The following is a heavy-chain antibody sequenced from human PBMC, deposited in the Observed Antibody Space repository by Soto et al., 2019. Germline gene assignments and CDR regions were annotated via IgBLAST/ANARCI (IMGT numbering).Heavy chain of an antibody. V-gene: IGHV3-30*18. CDR2: ISYDGSNQ. CDR3: XKALGELSPESYDH. D-gene: IGHD3-16*02. J-gene: IGHJ4*01. CDR1: GFTFSSYG. Sequence: QVQLVESGGGVVQPGRSLRLSCAASGFTFSSYGMHWVRQAPGKGLEWVAIISYDGSNQYYADSVKGRFTISRDNSKNTLFLQMNSLRPEDTAVYYCXKALGELSPESYDHWG.